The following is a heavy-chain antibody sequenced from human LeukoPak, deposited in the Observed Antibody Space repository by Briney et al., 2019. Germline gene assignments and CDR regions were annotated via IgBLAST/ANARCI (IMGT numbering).Heavy chain of an antibody. V-gene: IGHV4-34*01. CDR2: IYHSGST. Sequence: PSETLSLTCAVYGGSFSGYYWNWIRQPPGKGLEWIGEIYHSGSTNYNPSLKSRVTISVDKSKNQFSLKLSSVTAADTAVYYCARVITAPGYFDYWGQGTLVTVSS. CDR1: GGSFSGYY. J-gene: IGHJ4*02. CDR3: ARVITAPGYFDY. D-gene: IGHD1-14*01.